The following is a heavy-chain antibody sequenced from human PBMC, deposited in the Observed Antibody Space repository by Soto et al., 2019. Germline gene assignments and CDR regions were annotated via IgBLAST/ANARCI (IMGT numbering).Heavy chain of an antibody. D-gene: IGHD2-8*01. CDR2: INHSGST. CDR1: GGSFSGHY. CDR3: ARGVCTNGVCYGYNGNWFDP. J-gene: IGHJ5*02. Sequence: PSETLSLTCAVYGGSFSGHYWSWIRQPPGKGLEWIGEINHSGSTNYNPSLKSRVTISVDTSKNQFSLKLSSVTAADTAVYYCARGVCTNGVCYGYNGNWFDPWGQGTLVTVSS. V-gene: IGHV4-34*01.